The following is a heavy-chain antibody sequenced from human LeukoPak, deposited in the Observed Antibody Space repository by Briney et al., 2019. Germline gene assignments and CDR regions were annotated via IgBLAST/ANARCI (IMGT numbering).Heavy chain of an antibody. D-gene: IGHD6-13*01. Sequence: SETLSLTCAVYGGSFSGYYWNWIRQPPGKGLEWIGEINHSGSISYNPSLKSRVTISVDTSKNQFSLKLSSVTAADTAVYYCARGAIAADWGQGTLVTVSS. CDR3: ARGAIAAD. CDR1: GGSFSGYY. CDR2: INHSGSI. V-gene: IGHV4-34*01. J-gene: IGHJ4*02.